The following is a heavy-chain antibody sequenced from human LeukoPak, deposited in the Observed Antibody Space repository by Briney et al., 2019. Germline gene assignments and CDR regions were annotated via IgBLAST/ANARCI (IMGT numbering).Heavy chain of an antibody. CDR1: GFTFSSYA. CDR3: AKSGYYGSGSYYKTIWFDP. D-gene: IGHD3-10*01. CDR2: ISGSGGST. J-gene: IGHJ5*02. Sequence: GGSLRLSCAASGFTFSSYAMSWVRQAPGKGLEWVSAISGSGGSTYYADSVKGRFTISRDNSKNTLYLQMNSLRAEDTAVYYCAKSGYYGSGSYYKTIWFDPWGQGTLVTVSS. V-gene: IGHV3-23*01.